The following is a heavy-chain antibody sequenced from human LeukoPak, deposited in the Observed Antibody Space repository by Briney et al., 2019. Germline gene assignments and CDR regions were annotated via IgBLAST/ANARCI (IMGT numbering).Heavy chain of an antibody. J-gene: IGHJ6*02. Sequence: PGGSLRLSCAASGFTFNNYAMTWVRQAPGKGLEWVSAVSGRGDATYYADSVKGRFTISRDDSKNTLYLQMNSLRAEDTAVYHWAKAPPPATTYYYGRTSGAKGPRSPSP. CDR1: GFTFNNYA. CDR3: AKAPPPATTYYYGRTS. D-gene: IGHD1-1*01. V-gene: IGHV3-23*01. CDR2: VSGRGDAT.